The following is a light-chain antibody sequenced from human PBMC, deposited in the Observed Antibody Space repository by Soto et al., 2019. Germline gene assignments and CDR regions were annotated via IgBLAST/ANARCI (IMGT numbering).Light chain of an antibody. J-gene: IGKJ4*01. Sequence: EIVLTQSPATLSSSPGERATLSCRASQSVSSYLAWYQQKPGQAPRLLIYDASTRATGIPARFSGSGSGTDFTLTISSLQPEDFAVYYCQQRSNFPRTFGQGTKVEIK. CDR2: DAS. CDR3: QQRSNFPRT. CDR1: QSVSSY. V-gene: IGKV3-11*01.